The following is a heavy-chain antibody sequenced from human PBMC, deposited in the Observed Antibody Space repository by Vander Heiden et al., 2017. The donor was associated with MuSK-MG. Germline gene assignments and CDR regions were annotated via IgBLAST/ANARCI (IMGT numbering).Heavy chain of an antibody. CDR2: ISWNSGSI. V-gene: IGHV3-9*01. J-gene: IGHJ4*02. CDR3: AKDSDLCGGDCYSPFDY. Sequence: EVQLVESGGGLVQPGRSLRLSCAASGFTFDDYAMHWVRQAPGKGLEWVSGISWNSGSIGYADSVKGRFTISRDNAKNSLYLQMNSLRAEDTALYYCAKDSDLCGGDCYSPFDYWGQGTLVTVSS. CDR1: GFTFDDYA. D-gene: IGHD2-21*02.